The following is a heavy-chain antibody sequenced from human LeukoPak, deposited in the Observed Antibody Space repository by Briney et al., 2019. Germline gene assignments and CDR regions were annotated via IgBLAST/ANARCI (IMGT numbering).Heavy chain of an antibody. CDR3: ARGLPRTITMVRGVMGWFDP. CDR2: IYYSGST. V-gene: IGHV4-39*01. J-gene: IGHJ5*02. Sequence: PSETLSLTCTVSGGSISSSSYYWGWIRQPPGKGLEWIGSIYYSGSTYYNPSLKSRVTISVDTSKNQFSLKLSSVTAADTAVYYCARGLPRTITMVRGVMGWFDPWGQGTLVTVSS. D-gene: IGHD3-10*01. CDR1: GGSISSSSYY.